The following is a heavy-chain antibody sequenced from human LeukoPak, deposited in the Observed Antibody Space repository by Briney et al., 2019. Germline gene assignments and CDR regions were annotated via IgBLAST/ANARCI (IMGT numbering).Heavy chain of an antibody. D-gene: IGHD3-10*01. J-gene: IGHJ5*02. CDR2: IYNSGSS. CDR1: GGSIRRAGYY. V-gene: IGHV4-39*07. Sequence: SETLSLTCTVSGGSIRRAGYYWGWIRQSPGKGLEWIGSIYNSGSSYYNPSLQSRVTKSVDTSKNQFSLKLSSVTAADTAVYYCARGITMVRPNPNWFDPWGQGTLVTVSS. CDR3: ARGITMVRPNPNWFDP.